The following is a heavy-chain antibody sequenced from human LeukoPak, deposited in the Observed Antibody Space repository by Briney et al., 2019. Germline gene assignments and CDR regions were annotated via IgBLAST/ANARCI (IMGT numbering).Heavy chain of an antibody. D-gene: IGHD3-16*01. CDR1: GYSFTSYC. Sequence: AGGLLKISCTGSGYSFTSYCMGWVRQVPGKGLEWLANINTGDSDIRYSSSFKGPVTISTDKSKTSLYLQRNSLKASDTAVYYCARQGYDYVWGSPDYWGQGPLVPVSS. CDR2: INTGDSDI. V-gene: IGHV5-51*01. J-gene: IGHJ4*02. CDR3: ARQGYDYVWGSPDY.